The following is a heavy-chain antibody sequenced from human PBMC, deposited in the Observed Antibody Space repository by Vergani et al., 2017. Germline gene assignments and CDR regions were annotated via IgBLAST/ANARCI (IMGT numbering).Heavy chain of an antibody. CDR3: AKYSVVAAYYYYYYMDV. V-gene: IGHV3-53*04. CDR1: GFTVSSNY. Sequence: EVQLVESGGGLVQPGGSLRLSCAASGFTVSSNYMSWVRQAPGKGLEWVSVIYSGGSTYYADSVKGRFTTARHNSKNTLYLQMNSLRAEDTAVYYCAKYSVVAAYYYYYYMDVWGKGTTVTVSS. CDR2: IYSGGST. D-gene: IGHD2-15*01. J-gene: IGHJ6*03.